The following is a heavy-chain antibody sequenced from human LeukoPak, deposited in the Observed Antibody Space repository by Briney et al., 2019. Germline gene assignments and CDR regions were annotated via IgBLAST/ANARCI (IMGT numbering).Heavy chain of an antibody. CDR3: ASTVLSSTSPFDY. J-gene: IGHJ4*02. CDR1: GYTFTDYY. D-gene: IGHD2-2*01. CDR2: IDPNSGGT. V-gene: IGHV1-2*02. Sequence: ASVKVSCKASGYTFTDYYIHWVRQAPGQGLEWMGWIDPNSGGTNYAQKFQDRVTMTGDPSISTAYMELSGLRSDDTAVYYCASTVLSSTSPFDYWGQGTLVTVSS.